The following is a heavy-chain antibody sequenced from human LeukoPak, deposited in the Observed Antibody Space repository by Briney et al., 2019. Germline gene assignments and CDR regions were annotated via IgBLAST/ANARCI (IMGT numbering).Heavy chain of an antibody. Sequence: GGSLRLSCAASGFTVSSNYMSWVRQAPGKGLEWVSVIYSGGSTYYADSVKGRFTISRDNSKNTLYLQMNSLRAEDTAVYYCARDYYDILTGYPYYYYYMDVWGKGTTVTISS. CDR1: GFTVSSNY. V-gene: IGHV3-53*01. D-gene: IGHD3-9*01. CDR2: IYSGGST. J-gene: IGHJ6*03. CDR3: ARDYYDILTGYPYYYYYMDV.